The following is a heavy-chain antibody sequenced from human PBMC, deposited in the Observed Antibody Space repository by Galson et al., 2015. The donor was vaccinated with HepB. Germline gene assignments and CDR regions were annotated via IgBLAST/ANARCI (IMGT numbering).Heavy chain of an antibody. CDR1: GDSVSGNSAA. D-gene: IGHD1-1*01. V-gene: IGHV6-1*01. J-gene: IGHJ3*02. Sequence: CAISGDSVSGNSAAWNWIRQSPSRGLEWLGRTYYRSNWYNDYAVSVKSRITINPDTSKNQFSLQLNSVTPEDTAVYYCARDGDAGPRVGVFDIWGQGTMVTVSS. CDR2: TYYRSNWYN. CDR3: ARDGDAGPRVGVFDI.